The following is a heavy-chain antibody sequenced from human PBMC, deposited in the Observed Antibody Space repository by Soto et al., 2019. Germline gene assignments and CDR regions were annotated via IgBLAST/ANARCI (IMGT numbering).Heavy chain of an antibody. CDR3: AHRGYYYGSGSYYTH. J-gene: IGHJ4*02. CDR1: GFSLSAREVG. CDR2: IYWDDDK. D-gene: IGHD3-10*01. Sequence: QITLKESGPTLVKPTQTLTLTCTFSGFSLSAREVGVGWIRQPPGKALEWLALIYWDDDKRYSPSLKSRLTITNDTSSNQVVLTMTNMDPADTRTYYCAHRGYYYGSGSYYTHWGQGTLITVSS. V-gene: IGHV2-5*02.